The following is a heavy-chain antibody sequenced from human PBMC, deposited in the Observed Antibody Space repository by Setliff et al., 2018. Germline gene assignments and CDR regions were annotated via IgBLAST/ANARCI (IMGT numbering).Heavy chain of an antibody. CDR1: GFTFNTYT. J-gene: IGHJ2*01. Sequence: PGGSLRLSCSASGFTFNTYTMHWVRQDPGKGLVWVSRVNADGSTTTYADSVKGRFTISRDNAKNTLYLQMNSLRAEDTAVYYCATTWSERYFDLWGRGTLVTVSS. CDR3: ATTWSERYFDL. CDR2: VNADGSTT. D-gene: IGHD2-8*02. V-gene: IGHV3-74*01.